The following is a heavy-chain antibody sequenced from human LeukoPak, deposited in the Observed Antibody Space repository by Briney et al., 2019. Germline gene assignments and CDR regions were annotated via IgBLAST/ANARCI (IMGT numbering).Heavy chain of an antibody. CDR1: GFTFSSYA. Sequence: GGSLRLSCAASGFTFSSYAMSWVRQTPGKGLEWVSSISGSGSGTYYRDSVKGRFTISRDNSKNTLYLQMNSLRGEDTAVYYCAKAFSSATHFDDWGQGTLVTVSS. J-gene: IGHJ4*02. CDR3: AKAFSSATHFDD. V-gene: IGHV3-23*01. D-gene: IGHD6-19*01. CDR2: ISGSGSGT.